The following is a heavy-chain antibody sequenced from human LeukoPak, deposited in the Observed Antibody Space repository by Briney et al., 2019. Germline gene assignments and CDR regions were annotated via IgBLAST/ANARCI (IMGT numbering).Heavy chain of an antibody. CDR3: ARANSRNDAFDI. CDR2: IYYSGST. V-gene: IGHV4-59*01. J-gene: IGHJ3*02. D-gene: IGHD4-23*01. CDR1: GGSISSYY. Sequence: SETLSLTCTVSGGSISSYYWSWIRQPPGKGLEWIGYIYYSGSTNYHPSLKSRVTISVDTSKNQFSLKLSSVTAADTAVYYCARANSRNDAFDIWGQGTMVTVSS.